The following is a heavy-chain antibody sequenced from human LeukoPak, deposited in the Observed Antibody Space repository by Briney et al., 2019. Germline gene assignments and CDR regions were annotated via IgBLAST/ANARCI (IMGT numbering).Heavy chain of an antibody. CDR2: IKQDGSEK. V-gene: IGHV3-7*01. J-gene: IGHJ4*02. CDR1: GFTFSSYW. CDR3: ARDARLSSSITPHFDH. D-gene: IGHD6-13*01. Sequence: PGGSLRLSCAASGFTFSSYWMSWVRQAPGKGLEWVANIKQDGSEKYYVDSVKGRFTISRDNAKNSLYLQMNSLRDEDTAVYYCARDARLSSSITPHFDHWGQGTLVTVSS.